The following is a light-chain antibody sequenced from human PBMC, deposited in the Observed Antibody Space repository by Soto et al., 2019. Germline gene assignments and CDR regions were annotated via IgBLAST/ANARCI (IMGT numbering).Light chain of an antibody. CDR2: GAS. CDR1: QSVKTN. CDR3: QQYDNWVT. V-gene: IGKV3-15*01. Sequence: VVMTQSPGTLSVSPGESATLSCRASQSVKTNLAWYQQKVGQAPRLLIYGASTRAAGIPARFSASGSGTDFTLTISSLQSEDFAVYYCQQYDNWVTFGPGNKVDF. J-gene: IGKJ3*01.